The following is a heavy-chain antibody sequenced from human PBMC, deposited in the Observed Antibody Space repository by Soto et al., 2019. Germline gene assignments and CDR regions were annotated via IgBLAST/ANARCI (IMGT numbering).Heavy chain of an antibody. D-gene: IGHD5-12*01. J-gene: IGHJ4*02. CDR3: ARDSAKYSGYEWWFDY. Sequence: GGSLRLSCAASGFTFSDHYMDWVRQAPGKGLEWVGRTRNKANSYTTEYAASVKGRFTISRDDSKNSLYLQMNSLKTEDTAVYYCARDSAKYSGYEWWFDYWGQGTLVTVSS. CDR2: TRNKANSYTT. CDR1: GFTFSDHY. V-gene: IGHV3-72*01.